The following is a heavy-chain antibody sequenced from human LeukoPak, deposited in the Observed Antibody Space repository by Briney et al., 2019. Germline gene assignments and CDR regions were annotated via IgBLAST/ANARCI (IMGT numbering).Heavy chain of an antibody. CDR1: GFTFDDYA. CDR3: ASGRAYYYGSGSYAFDI. V-gene: IGHV3-9*01. J-gene: IGHJ3*02. CDR2: ISWNSGSI. Sequence: GGSLRLSCAASGFTFDDYAMHWVRQAPGKGLEWVSGISWNSGSIGYADSVKGRFTISRDNAKNSLYLQMNSLRAEDTAVYYCASGRAYYYGSGSYAFDIWGQGTMVTVSS. D-gene: IGHD3-10*01.